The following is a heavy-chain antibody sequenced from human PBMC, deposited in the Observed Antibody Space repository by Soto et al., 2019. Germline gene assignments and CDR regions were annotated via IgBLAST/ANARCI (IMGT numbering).Heavy chain of an antibody. J-gene: IGHJ3*01. CDR1: GASVSSNSAA. CDR2: TYYRSKWKT. V-gene: IGHV6-1*01. Sequence: SQTLSLTCAISGASVSSNSAAWNWARQSPSRGLEWLGRTYYRSKWKTDYAVSVRGRITINPDTSKNQSSLQLNSVTPGDTAVYYCARGDVIDVWGRGTMVTVSS. CDR3: ARGDVIDV.